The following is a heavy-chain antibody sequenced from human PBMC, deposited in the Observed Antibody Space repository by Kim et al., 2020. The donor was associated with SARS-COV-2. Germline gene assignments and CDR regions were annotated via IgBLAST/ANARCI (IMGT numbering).Heavy chain of an antibody. J-gene: IGHJ6*02. CDR1: GYTFTGYY. D-gene: IGHD1-26*01. CDR3: ARGAKVGSAGGDYCYYCGMDG. CDR2: INPNSGGT. V-gene: IGHV1-2*06. Sequence: ASVKVSCKASGYTFTGYYMHWVRQAPGQGLEWMGRINPNSGGTNYAQKFQGRVTMTTDTSISTAYMELRRLRSDDTAVYYCARGAKVGSAGGDYCYYCGMDGWGQGTTVTVSS.